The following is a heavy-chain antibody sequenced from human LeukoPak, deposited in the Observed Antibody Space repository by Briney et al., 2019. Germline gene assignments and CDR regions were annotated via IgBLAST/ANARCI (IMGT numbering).Heavy chain of an antibody. J-gene: IGHJ4*02. D-gene: IGHD1-1*01. V-gene: IGHV3-23*01. CDR2: ISHSVDST. CDR1: GFLFHVYT. Sequence: GGSLRLSCRTSGFLFHVYTMTWVRQTPGKGLEWISSISHSVDSTYYADSVKGRFTISRDNSKDTVYLQMNSLRAEDTAVYYCARGVPTGIDYFDYWGQGTLVTVSS. CDR3: ARGVPTGIDYFDY.